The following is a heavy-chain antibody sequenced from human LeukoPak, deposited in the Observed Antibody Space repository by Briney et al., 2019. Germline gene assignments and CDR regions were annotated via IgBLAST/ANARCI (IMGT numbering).Heavy chain of an antibody. D-gene: IGHD2-2*02. J-gene: IGHJ5*02. CDR3: ARERVVPAAIRGGNWFDP. CDR2: IYYSGST. CDR1: GGSIRSSYYY. Sequence: SETLSLTCTVSGGSIRSSYYYWSWIRQPPGKGLEWIGYIYYSGSTYYNPSLKSRVTISVDTSKNQFSLKLSSVTAADTAVYYCARERVVPAAIRGGNWFDPWGQGTLVTVSS. V-gene: IGHV4-30-4*01.